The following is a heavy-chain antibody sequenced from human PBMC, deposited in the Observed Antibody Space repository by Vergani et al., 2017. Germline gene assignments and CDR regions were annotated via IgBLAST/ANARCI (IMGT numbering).Heavy chain of an antibody. Sequence: QMQLVQSGPEVKKPGTSVKVSCKASGFTFTSSAMQWVRQARGQRLEWIGWIVVGSGNTNYAQKFQERVTITRDMSTSTAYMELSSLRSEDTAVYYCAAALPAASYYYYDMDVWGKGTTVTVSS. V-gene: IGHV1-58*02. J-gene: IGHJ6*03. CDR2: IVVGSGNT. D-gene: IGHD2-2*01. CDR3: AAALPAASYYYYDMDV. CDR1: GFTFTSSA.